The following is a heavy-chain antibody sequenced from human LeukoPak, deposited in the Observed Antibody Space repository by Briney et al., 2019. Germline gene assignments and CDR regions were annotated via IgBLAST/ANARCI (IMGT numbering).Heavy chain of an antibody. CDR3: TRDFDFSSAI. V-gene: IGHV3-23*01. D-gene: IGHD3-3*01. Sequence: GGSLRLSCAASGFTFSSYAMSWVRQAPGKGLEWVSAISGSGGSAYYADSVKGRFTTSRDNAKNTLFLQMNSLRAEDTAVYYCTRDFDFSSAIWGQGTLVTVSS. CDR1: GFTFSSYA. J-gene: IGHJ4*02. CDR2: ISGSGGSA.